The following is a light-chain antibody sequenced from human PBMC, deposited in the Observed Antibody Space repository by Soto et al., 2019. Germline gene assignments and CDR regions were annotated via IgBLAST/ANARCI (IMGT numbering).Light chain of an antibody. V-gene: IGKV3D-15*01. J-gene: IGKJ5*01. CDR3: QQYHHWPPIT. CDR1: QFVSSN. Sequence: ELVMSQSPVTLSFSPGESVSLSFRASQFVSSNLAWYQQTPGQAPRLLIYGASTRATGIPARFSGSGSGTEFTLTISNLQSEDFAVYFCQQYHHWPPITFGQGTRLEIK. CDR2: GAS.